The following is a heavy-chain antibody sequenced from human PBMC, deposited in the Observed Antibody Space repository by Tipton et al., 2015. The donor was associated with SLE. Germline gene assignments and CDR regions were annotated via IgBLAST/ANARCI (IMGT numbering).Heavy chain of an antibody. CDR2: IYYRGNT. CDR3: ARENVAADGALDV. CDR1: GGSISSDNYF. J-gene: IGHJ3*01. Sequence: TLSLTCTVSGGSISSDNYFWSWIRPLPGKGLEWIGYIYYRGNTYYNPSLSSRITLSMDSSKNQFSLKVTSVTAADTAVYYCARENVAADGALDVWGQGTMVTVSS. D-gene: IGHD6-13*01. V-gene: IGHV4-31*03.